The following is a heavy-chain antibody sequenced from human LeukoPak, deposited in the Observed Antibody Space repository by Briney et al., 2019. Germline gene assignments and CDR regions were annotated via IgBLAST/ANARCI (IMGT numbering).Heavy chain of an antibody. CDR1: GGSISSYY. CDR2: IYYSGST. J-gene: IGHJ4*02. D-gene: IGHD2-15*01. CDR3: ARAGYCSGGSCSYFDY. Sequence: PSETLSLTCTVSGGSISSYYWSWIRQHPGKGLEWIGYIYYSGSTYYNPSLKSRVTISVDTSKNQYSLKLSSVTAADTAVYYCARAGYCSGGSCSYFDYWGQGTLVTVSS. V-gene: IGHV4-59*06.